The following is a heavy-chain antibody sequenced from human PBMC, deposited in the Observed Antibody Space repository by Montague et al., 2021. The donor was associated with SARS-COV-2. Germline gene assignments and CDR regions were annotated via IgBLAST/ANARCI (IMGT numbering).Heavy chain of an antibody. CDR3: ARSYYDILTAYYTSFDY. V-gene: IGHV2-70*04. J-gene: IGHJ4*02. Sequence: ALAKPTQTLTLTCTFSGFSLSTSGMRASWIRQPPGKTLEWLARIDWDDDKFYSTSLKTRLTISKDTSKNQVVLTMTNMDPVDTATYYCARSYYDILTAYYTSFDYWGQGTLVTVSS. D-gene: IGHD3-9*01. CDR2: IDWDDDK. CDR1: GFSLSTSGMR.